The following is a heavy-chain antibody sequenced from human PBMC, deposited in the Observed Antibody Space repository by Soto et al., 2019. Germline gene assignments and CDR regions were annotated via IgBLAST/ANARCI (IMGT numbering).Heavy chain of an antibody. J-gene: IGHJ6*03. D-gene: IGHD3-10*01. CDR1: GFTFSSYS. V-gene: IGHV3-21*01. CDR2: ISSSSSYI. Sequence: GGSLRLSCAASGFTFSSYSMNWVRQAPWKGLEWVSSISSSSSYIYYADSVKGRFTISRDNAKNSLYLQMNSLRAEDTAVYYCAREMSGYYGSGSYHYYYMDVWGKGTTVTVSS. CDR3: AREMSGYYGSGSYHYYYMDV.